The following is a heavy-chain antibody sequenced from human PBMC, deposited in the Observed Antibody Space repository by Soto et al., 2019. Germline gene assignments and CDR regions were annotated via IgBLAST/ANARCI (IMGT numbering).Heavy chain of an antibody. D-gene: IGHD4-17*01. CDR2: IYHSGST. Sequence: SETLSLTCAVSGGSISSSNWWSWVRQPPGKGLEWIGEIYHSGSTNYNPSPKSRVTISVDKSKNQFSLKLSSVTAADTAVYYCARDSPDYGDYLDYWGQGTLVTVSS. CDR1: GGSISSSNW. J-gene: IGHJ4*02. V-gene: IGHV4-4*02. CDR3: ARDSPDYGDYLDY.